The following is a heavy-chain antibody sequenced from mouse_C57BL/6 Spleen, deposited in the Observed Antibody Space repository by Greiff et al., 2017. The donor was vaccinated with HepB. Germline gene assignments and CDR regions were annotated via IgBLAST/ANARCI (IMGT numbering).Heavy chain of an antibody. CDR3: ARKGGYDYPYYAMDY. D-gene: IGHD2-4*01. J-gene: IGHJ4*01. CDR2: INPNNGGT. Sequence: EVKLVESGPELVKPGASVKMSCKASGYTFTDYNMHWVKQSHGKSLEWIGYINPNNGGTSYNQKFKGKATLTVNKSSSTAYMELRSLTSEDSAVYYCARKGGYDYPYYAMDYWGQGTSVTVSS. V-gene: IGHV1-22*01. CDR1: GYTFTDYN.